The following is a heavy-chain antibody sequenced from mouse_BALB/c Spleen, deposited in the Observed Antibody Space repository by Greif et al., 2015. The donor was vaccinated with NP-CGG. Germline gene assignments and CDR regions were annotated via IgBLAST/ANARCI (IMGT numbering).Heavy chain of an antibody. CDR2: IRSKSNNYAT. D-gene: IGHD3-3*01. CDR3: VSREGGFAY. Sequence: DVMLVEPGGGLVQPKGSLKLSCAASGFTFNTYAMNWVRQAPGKGLEWVARIRSKSNNYATYYADSVKDRFTISRDDSQSMLYLQMNNLKTEDTAMYYCVSREGGFAYWGQGTLVTVSA. V-gene: IGHV10-1*02. J-gene: IGHJ3*01. CDR1: GFTFNTYA.